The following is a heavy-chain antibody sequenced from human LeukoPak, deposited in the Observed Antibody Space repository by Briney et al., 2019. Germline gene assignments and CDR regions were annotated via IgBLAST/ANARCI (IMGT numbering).Heavy chain of an antibody. CDR1: GFTFSSYA. J-gene: IGHJ6*02. V-gene: IGHV3-53*01. CDR2: IYSGGST. D-gene: IGHD2-15*01. Sequence: PGGSLRLSCAASGFTFSSYAMSWVRQAPGKGLEWVSVIYSGGSTYYADSVKGRFTISRDNSKNTLYLQMNSLRAEDTAVYYCARAEGVAPPNYYYYGMDVWGQGTTVTVSS. CDR3: ARAEGVAPPNYYYYGMDV.